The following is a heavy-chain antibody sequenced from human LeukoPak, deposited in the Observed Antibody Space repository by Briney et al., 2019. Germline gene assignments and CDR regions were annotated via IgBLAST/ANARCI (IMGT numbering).Heavy chain of an antibody. CDR3: ARGPLGRGFVAAAGDPNDY. Sequence: ASVKVSCKASGYTFNSYGISWVRQAPGQGLEWMGWISAYNGNTNYAQKLQGRVTMTTDTSTSTAYMELRSLRSDDTAVYYCARGPLGRGFVAAAGDPNDYWGQGTLVTVSS. V-gene: IGHV1-18*01. CDR2: ISAYNGNT. CDR1: GYTFNSYG. D-gene: IGHD6-13*01. J-gene: IGHJ4*02.